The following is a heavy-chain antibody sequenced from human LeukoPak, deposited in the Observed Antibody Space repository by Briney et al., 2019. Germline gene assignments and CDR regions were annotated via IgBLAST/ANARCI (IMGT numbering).Heavy chain of an antibody. V-gene: IGHV3-53*01. Sequence: GGSLRLSCAASGFTVSSNYMNWVRQAPGKGPEWVSVIYGGGNIYYADSVKGRFTISRDNSKNTLYLQMNSLRAEDTAVYYCARGAGYNYPYYFDYWGQGTLVTVSS. J-gene: IGHJ4*02. D-gene: IGHD5-24*01. CDR2: IYGGGNI. CDR3: ARGAGYNYPYYFDY. CDR1: GFTVSSNY.